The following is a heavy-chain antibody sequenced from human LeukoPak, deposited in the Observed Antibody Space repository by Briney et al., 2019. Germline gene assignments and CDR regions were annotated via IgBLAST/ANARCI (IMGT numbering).Heavy chain of an antibody. CDR3: ASGTATPNGNYYYGMDV. CDR1: GFTFSSYW. Sequence: GGSLRLSCAASGFTFSSYWMSWVRQAPGKGLEWVAVISYDGSNKYYADSVKGRFTISRDNSKNTLYLQMNSLRAEDTAVYYCASGTATPNGNYYYGMDVWGQGTTVTVSS. CDR2: ISYDGSNK. V-gene: IGHV3-30-3*01. D-gene: IGHD1-1*01. J-gene: IGHJ6*02.